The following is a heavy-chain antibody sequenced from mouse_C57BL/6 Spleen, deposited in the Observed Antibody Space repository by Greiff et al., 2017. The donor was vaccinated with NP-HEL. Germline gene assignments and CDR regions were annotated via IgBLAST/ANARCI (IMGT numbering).Heavy chain of an antibody. CDR1: GFHIQDYY. CDR3: TTGYGNYGDYAMDY. D-gene: IGHD2-10*02. CDR2: IDPEDGDT. J-gene: IGHJ4*01. Sequence: VQLQQSGAELVRPGASVKLSCTASGFHIQDYYMHWVKQRPEQGLEWIGRIDPEDGDTEYAPQFQGKATMTADTSSNTAYLQLSSLTSEDTAVDYCTTGYGNYGDYAMDYWGQGTSVTVSS. V-gene: IGHV14-1*01.